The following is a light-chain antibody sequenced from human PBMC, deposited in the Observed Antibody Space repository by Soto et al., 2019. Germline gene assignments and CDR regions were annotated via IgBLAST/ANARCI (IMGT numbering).Light chain of an antibody. CDR3: QQYNSWTTIT. Sequence: EIVMTQSPATLSVSPGDRATLSCRASQSISSKFGWYQQRPGQAPRLLIYGASTRATGIPARFSGSGSGTEFTLTISSLQSEDSAVYYCQQYNSWTTITFGQGTRLEIK. CDR1: QSISSK. V-gene: IGKV3-15*01. CDR2: GAS. J-gene: IGKJ5*01.